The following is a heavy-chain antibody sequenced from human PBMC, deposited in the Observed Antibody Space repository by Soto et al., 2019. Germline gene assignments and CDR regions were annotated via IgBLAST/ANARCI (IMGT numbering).Heavy chain of an antibody. CDR1: GFTFSSYG. V-gene: IGHV3-30*03. CDR3: ATYGMDV. CDR2: ISYDGSNK. Sequence: ESGGGVVQPGRSLRLSCAASGFTFSSYGMHWVRQAPGKGLEWVAVISYDGSNKYYADSVKGRFTISRDNSKNTLYLQMNSLRAEDTAVYYCATYGMDVWGQGTTVTVSS. J-gene: IGHJ6*02.